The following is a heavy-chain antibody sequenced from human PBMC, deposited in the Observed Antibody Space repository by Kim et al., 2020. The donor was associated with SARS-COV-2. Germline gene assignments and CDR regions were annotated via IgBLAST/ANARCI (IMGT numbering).Heavy chain of an antibody. D-gene: IGHD3-9*01. V-gene: IGHV1-69*13. J-gene: IGHJ5*02. CDR3: ARETENNILTGYSWFDP. Sequence: SVKVSCKASGGTFSSYAISWVRQAPGQGLEWMGGIIPIFGTANYAQKFQGRVTITADESTSTAYMELSSLRSEDTAVYYCARETENNILTGYSWFDPWGQGTLVTVSS. CDR2: IIPIFGTA. CDR1: GGTFSSYA.